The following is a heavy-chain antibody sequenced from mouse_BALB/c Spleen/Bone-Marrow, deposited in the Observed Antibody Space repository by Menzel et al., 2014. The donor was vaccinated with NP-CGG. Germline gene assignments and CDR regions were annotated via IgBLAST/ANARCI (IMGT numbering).Heavy chain of an antibody. CDR1: GYTFTSYV. Sequence: EVKLQESGPEVVKPGASVKMSRKASGYTFTSYVMHWVKQKPGQGLEWIGYSNPDNDGTKYNEKFKGKATLTSDKSSSTAYMELSSLTSEDSAVYYCAREDYGSSPYYFDYWGQGTTLTVSS. CDR2: SNPDNDGT. CDR3: AREDYGSSPYYFDY. D-gene: IGHD1-1*01. J-gene: IGHJ2*01. V-gene: IGHV1-14*01.